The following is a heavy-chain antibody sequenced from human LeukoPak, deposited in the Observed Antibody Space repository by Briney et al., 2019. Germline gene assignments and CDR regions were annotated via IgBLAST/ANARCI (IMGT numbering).Heavy chain of an antibody. D-gene: IGHD3-16*01. CDR3: ARVRAPYHYVWGIDY. V-gene: IGHV3-30*04. CDR2: ISYDGSNK. CDR1: GFTFSTYA. J-gene: IGHJ4*02. Sequence: GGSLRLSCAASGFTFSTYAMHWVRQAPGKGLEWVTIISYDGSNKYYADSVKGRFTISRDNSKNTLYLQMNSLRAEDTAVYYCARVRAPYHYVWGIDYWGQGTLVTVSS.